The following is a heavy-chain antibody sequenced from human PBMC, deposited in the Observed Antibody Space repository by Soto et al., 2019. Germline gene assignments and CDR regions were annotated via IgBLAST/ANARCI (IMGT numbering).Heavy chain of an antibody. Sequence: PGGSLRLSCAASGFTFSSYGMHWVRQAPGKGLEWVAVIWYDGSNKYYADSVKGRFTISRDNSKNTLYLQMNSLRAEDTAVYYCARVESGYCSSTSCRMADYWGQGSLVIVSS. J-gene: IGHJ4*02. CDR1: GFTFSSYG. CDR3: ARVESGYCSSTSCRMADY. V-gene: IGHV3-33*01. D-gene: IGHD2-2*03. CDR2: IWYDGSNK.